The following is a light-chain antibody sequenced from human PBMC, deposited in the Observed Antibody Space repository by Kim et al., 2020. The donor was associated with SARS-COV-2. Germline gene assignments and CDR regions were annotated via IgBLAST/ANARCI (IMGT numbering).Light chain of an antibody. CDR2: TNN. CDR1: SSNIGSKP. CDR3: AAWDGSLNGYV. J-gene: IGLJ1*01. Sequence: RRVTISCSGSSSNIGSKPVNWYQHPPGTAPNLLIYTNNQRPSGVPDRFSGSKSGTSASLAISGLQSEDEANYYCAAWDGSLNGYVFGTATKVTVL. V-gene: IGLV1-44*01.